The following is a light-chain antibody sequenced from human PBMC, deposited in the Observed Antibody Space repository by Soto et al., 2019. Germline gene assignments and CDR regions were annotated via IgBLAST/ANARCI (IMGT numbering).Light chain of an antibody. Sequence: QAALTQPRSVSGSPGQSVTISCTGTGNDVGAYNYVSWYQQHPGRPPKLLIYGVVRWPSGVPDRFSGSKSGNTASLTISGLQAEDEADYFCCSYAGGSTYLFGTGTKV. V-gene: IGLV2-11*01. J-gene: IGLJ1*01. CDR1: GNDVGAYNY. CDR3: CSYAGGSTYL. CDR2: GVV.